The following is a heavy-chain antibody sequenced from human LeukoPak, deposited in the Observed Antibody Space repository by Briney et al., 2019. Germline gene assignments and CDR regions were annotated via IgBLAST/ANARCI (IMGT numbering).Heavy chain of an antibody. Sequence: GGSLRLSCAASGFTFSNYAMSWVRQAPGKGLEWVSVISGSGGRTYYADSVKGRFTISRDNSRNTVYLQMNSLRAEDTAVYYCARDYWELLSGVYYYYMDVWGKGTTVTVSS. V-gene: IGHV3-23*01. CDR1: GFTFSNYA. CDR2: ISGSGGRT. J-gene: IGHJ6*03. CDR3: ARDYWELLSGVYYYYMDV. D-gene: IGHD1-26*01.